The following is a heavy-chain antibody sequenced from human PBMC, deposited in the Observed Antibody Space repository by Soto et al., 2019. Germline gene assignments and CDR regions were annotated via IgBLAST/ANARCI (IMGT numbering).Heavy chain of an antibody. CDR1: GYTFPDYY. J-gene: IGHJ4*02. Sequence: QLHLVQSGAEVKKPGASVRVSCKASGYTFPDYYIHWVRQAPGQGLEWMGWINPKSGVTNSAQKFQGRITMTRDTSITTASLELSSLRSDDTAVYYCARGTKKTPRHSNSWFVPDYWGQGFMVTVSS. V-gene: IGHV1-2*02. CDR3: ARGTKKTPRHSNSWFVPDY. D-gene: IGHD6-13*01. CDR2: INPKSGVT.